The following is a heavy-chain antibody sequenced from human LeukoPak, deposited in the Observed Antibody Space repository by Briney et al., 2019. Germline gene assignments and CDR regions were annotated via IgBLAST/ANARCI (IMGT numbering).Heavy chain of an antibody. CDR1: GGSISSYY. CDR2: IYYSGST. V-gene: IGHV4-59*01. CDR3: ARFGKISGMDA. J-gene: IGHJ6*02. D-gene: IGHD4-23*01. Sequence: SETLSLTCTVSGGSISSYYWSWIRQPPGKGLEWIGYIYYSGSTNYNPSLKSRVTISVDTSKNQFSLKLSSVTAADTAVYYCARFGKISGMDAWGQGTTVTVSS.